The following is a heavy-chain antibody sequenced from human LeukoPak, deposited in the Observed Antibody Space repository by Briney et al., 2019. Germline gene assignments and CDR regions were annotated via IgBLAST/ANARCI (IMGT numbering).Heavy chain of an antibody. J-gene: IGHJ4*02. CDR3: ARDSGLTTPYYFDY. CDR2: IYSGGNT. V-gene: IGHV3-53*01. Sequence: GGSLRLSCAASGFTVSSNYMSWVRQAPGKGLEWVSVIYSGGNTYYADSVKGRFTISRHNSKNSLYLQMNSLRDEDTAVYYCARDSGLTTPYYFDYWGQGTLVTVSS. D-gene: IGHD3-10*01. CDR1: GFTVSSNY.